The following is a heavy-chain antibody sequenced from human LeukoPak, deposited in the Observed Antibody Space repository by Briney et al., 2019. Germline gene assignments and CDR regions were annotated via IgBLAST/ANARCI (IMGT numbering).Heavy chain of an antibody. Sequence: GGSLRLSCAASGFTFSSYAMHWVRQAPGKGLEWVAVISYDGSNKYYADSVKGRFTISRDNSKNTLYLQMNSLRAEDTAVYYCAKGRGDILTGYYYFDYWGQGTLVTVSS. CDR2: ISYDGSNK. CDR3: AKGRGDILTGYYYFDY. D-gene: IGHD3-9*01. CDR1: GFTFSSYA. V-gene: IGHV3-30-3*01. J-gene: IGHJ4*02.